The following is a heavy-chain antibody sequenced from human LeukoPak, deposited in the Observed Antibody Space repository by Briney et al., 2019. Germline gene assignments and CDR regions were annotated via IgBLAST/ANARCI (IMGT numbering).Heavy chain of an antibody. CDR1: GGSISSYY. CDR2: IYYSGST. CDR3: ARDGYNAHAFDI. Sequence: PSETLSLTCTVSGGSISSYYWSWIRQPPGKGLEWIGYIYYSGSTNYNPSLKSRVTMSVDTSKNQFSLKLSSVNAADTAVYYCARDGYNAHAFDIWGQGTMVTVSS. D-gene: IGHD5-24*01. V-gene: IGHV4-59*12. J-gene: IGHJ3*02.